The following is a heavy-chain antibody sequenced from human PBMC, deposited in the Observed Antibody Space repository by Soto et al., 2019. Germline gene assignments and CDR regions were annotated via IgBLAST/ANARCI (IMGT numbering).Heavy chain of an antibody. CDR3: ARSRVDVVVTAHRDWYFDL. J-gene: IGHJ2*01. CDR2: ISSSSSYT. Sequence: QVQLVESGGGLVKPGGSLRLSCAASGFTFSDYYMSWIRQAPGKGLEWVSYISSSSSYTNYADSVKGRFTISRDNAKNSLYLQMNSLRAEDTAVYYCARSRVDVVVTAHRDWYFDLWGRGTLVTVSS. CDR1: GFTFSDYY. V-gene: IGHV3-11*06. D-gene: IGHD2-21*02.